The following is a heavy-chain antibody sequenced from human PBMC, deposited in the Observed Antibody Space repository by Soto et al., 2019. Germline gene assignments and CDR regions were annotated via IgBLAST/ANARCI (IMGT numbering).Heavy chain of an antibody. CDR2: IIPIFGTA. D-gene: IGHD2-2*02. CDR3: ASGGLGIVVVPAAIKGGYFQH. CDR1: GGTFSSYA. V-gene: IGHV1-69*01. J-gene: IGHJ1*01. Sequence: QVQLVQSGAEVKKPGSSVKVSCKASGGTFSSYAISWVRQAPGQGLEWMGGIIPIFGTANYAQKFQGRVTITADESTSTAYMEVSSLRSEDTAVYYCASGGLGIVVVPAAIKGGYFQHWGQGTLVTVST.